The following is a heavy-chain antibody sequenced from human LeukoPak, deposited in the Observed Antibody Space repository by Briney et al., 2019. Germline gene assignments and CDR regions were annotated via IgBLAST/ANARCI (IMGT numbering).Heavy chain of an antibody. V-gene: IGHV1-8*01. CDR2: MNPNSGNT. J-gene: IGHJ4*02. D-gene: IGHD5-24*01. CDR1: GYTFTSYD. Sequence: ASVKVSCTASGYTFTSYDINWVRQATGQGLEWMGWMNPNSGNTGYAQKFQGRVTMTRNTSISTAYMELSSLRSEDTAVYYCARVGLSEDGHNQGFDYWGQGTLVTVSS. CDR3: ARVGLSEDGHNQGFDY.